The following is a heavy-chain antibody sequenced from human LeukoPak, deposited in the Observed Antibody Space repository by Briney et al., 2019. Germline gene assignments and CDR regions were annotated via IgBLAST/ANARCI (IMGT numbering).Heavy chain of an antibody. CDR1: GGSINSGGYS. CDR2: IYYSGAT. V-gene: IGHV4-30-4*07. CDR3: ARGAGVTYYYDSSGYPDY. D-gene: IGHD3-22*01. J-gene: IGHJ4*02. Sequence: SETLSLTCAVSGGSINSGGYSWSWIRQPPGKGLEWIGYIYYSGATYYNPSLKSRVTISVDTSKNQFSLKLSSVTAADTAVYYCARGAGVTYYYDSSGYPDYWGQGTLVTVSS.